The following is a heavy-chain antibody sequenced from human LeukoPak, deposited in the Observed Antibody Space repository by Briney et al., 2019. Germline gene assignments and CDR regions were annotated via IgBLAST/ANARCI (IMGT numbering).Heavy chain of an antibody. D-gene: IGHD6-13*01. Sequence: SQTLSLTCALSGDRLSSNSAPSNWIRQPPSRSLEWLGRTYYSSKWYSDYAVSVSSRITINPDTSKNQFSLQLNSVTPEDTAVYYCARYTSSWYFEYWGQGSLGTVSP. J-gene: IGHJ4*02. CDR2: TYYSSKWYS. CDR3: ARYTSSWYFEY. CDR1: GDRLSSNSAP. V-gene: IGHV6-1*01.